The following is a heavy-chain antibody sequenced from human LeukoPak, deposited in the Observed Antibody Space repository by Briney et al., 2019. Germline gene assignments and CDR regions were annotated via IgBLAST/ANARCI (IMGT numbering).Heavy chain of an antibody. J-gene: IGHJ6*03. D-gene: IGHD2-15*01. CDR2: IYYTGIS. CDR3: ARFPGSAEYRHYYYMDV. V-gene: IGHV4-59*01. CDR1: GASISHYF. Sequence: SETLSLTCTVSGASISHYFWSWIRQPPGKGPESIGNIYYTGISNYNPSLKSRVTISVDTSKNQFSLKLSSVIAADTAVYYCARFPGSAEYRHYYYMDVWGKGTTVTVSS.